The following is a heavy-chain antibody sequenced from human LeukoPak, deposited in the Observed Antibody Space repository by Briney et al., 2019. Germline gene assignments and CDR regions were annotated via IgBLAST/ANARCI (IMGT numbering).Heavy chain of an antibody. D-gene: IGHD6-6*01. CDR1: GFIFSSYS. CDR2: ISSSSTI. V-gene: IGHV3-48*01. J-gene: IGHJ4*02. Sequence: GGSLRLSCAASGFIFSSYSMNWVRQAPGKGLEWVSYISSSSTIYYADSVKGRFTISRDNAKNSLYLQMNSLRAEDTAVYYCARDRIAARPGDYWGQGTLVTVSS. CDR3: ARDRIAARPGDY.